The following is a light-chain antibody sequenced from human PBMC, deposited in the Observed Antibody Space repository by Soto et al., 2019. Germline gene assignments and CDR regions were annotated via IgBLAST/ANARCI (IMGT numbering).Light chain of an antibody. Sequence: EIVLTQSPGTLSLSPGERATLSCRASQRISNNYLAGYQQKPGQAPRLLVYAASTRASDIEDRFSGCGSGTDFTLTISRLEPEYSAVYYCQQYGGSAPYTYGQGTKLDIK. V-gene: IGKV3-20*01. CDR2: AAS. CDR1: QRISNNY. J-gene: IGKJ2*01. CDR3: QQYGGSAPYT.